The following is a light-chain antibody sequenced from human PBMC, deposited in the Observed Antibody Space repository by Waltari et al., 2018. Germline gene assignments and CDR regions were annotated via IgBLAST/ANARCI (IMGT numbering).Light chain of an antibody. V-gene: IGKV3-11*01. J-gene: IGKJ2*01. CDR2: HAS. CDR1: QSVSSY. Sequence: EIVLPQSPATLSLSPGERATLSCRASQSVSSYLAWYQQKPGQAPRLLIYHASNRATGIPARFSGSGSGTDFTLTISSLEPEDFAVYYCQQRSNWPPGYTFGQGTNLEIK. CDR3: QQRSNWPPGYT.